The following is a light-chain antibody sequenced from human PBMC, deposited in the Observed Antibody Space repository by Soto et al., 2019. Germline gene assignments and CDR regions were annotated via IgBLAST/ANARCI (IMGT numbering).Light chain of an antibody. CDR2: GAS. V-gene: IGKV3-15*01. J-gene: IGKJ1*01. CDR3: QQYNTWWT. CDR1: QSISSW. Sequence: EILMTQSPSTLPASVGERATLSCRASQSISSWLAWYQQKPGQAPSLLIYGASSMATGIPARFSGSGSGTEITITFLRPEAEATAVYQCQQYNTWWTFGQGTKVDIK.